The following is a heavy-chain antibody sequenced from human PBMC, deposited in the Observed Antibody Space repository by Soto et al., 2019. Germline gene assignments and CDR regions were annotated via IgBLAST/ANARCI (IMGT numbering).Heavy chain of an antibody. CDR3: ARGSGGRWLPLDY. Sequence: EVQLVESGGGLVKPGGSLRLSCAASGFTVSTNYMSWVRQGPGKGLEWVSVIYSGGSTYNTDSVKGRFTISRDNLKNTVYLQMNSLRAEDTAVYYCARGSGGRWLPLDYWGQGTLVTVSS. CDR1: GFTVSTNY. V-gene: IGHV3-66*01. CDR2: IYSGGST. D-gene: IGHD3-16*01. J-gene: IGHJ4*02.